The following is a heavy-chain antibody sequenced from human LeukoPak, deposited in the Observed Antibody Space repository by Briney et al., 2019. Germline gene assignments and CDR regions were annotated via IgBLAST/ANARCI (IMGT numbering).Heavy chain of an antibody. Sequence: GGSLRLSRAASGFTFSDHYMDWVRQAPGKGLEWVGRTRNKANSYTTEYAASVKGRFTISRDDSKNSLYLQMNSLKTEDTAVYYCALTSRADYFDYWGQGTLVTVSS. CDR2: TRNKANSYTT. J-gene: IGHJ4*02. D-gene: IGHD3-9*01. CDR3: ALTSRADYFDY. CDR1: GFTFSDHY. V-gene: IGHV3-72*01.